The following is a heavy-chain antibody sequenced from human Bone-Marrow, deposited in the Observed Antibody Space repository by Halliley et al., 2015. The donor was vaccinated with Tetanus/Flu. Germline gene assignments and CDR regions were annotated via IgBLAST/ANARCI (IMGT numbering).Heavy chain of an antibody. Sequence: GLVKPSETPTLTCAVYGGSFGDSGYYWNWCRQPPGKGLEWIGEIIPYGNINYNQSLQSRVTISVDTSKNQFSLKLSSVSAADTAVYYCARGHRVSNGWGTYYNYGMDAWGQGTAVSVSS. D-gene: IGHD6-19*01. CDR1: GGSFGDSGYY. CDR3: ARGHRVSNGWGTYYNYGMDA. CDR2: IIPYGNI. J-gene: IGHJ6*02. V-gene: IGHV4-34*01.